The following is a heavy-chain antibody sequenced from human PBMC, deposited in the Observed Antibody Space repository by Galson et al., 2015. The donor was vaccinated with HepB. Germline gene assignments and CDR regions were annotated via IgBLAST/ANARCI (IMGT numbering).Heavy chain of an antibody. CDR1: GYFFTHFG. Sequence: SVEVSCKASGYFFTHFGINWVRQAPGQGLEWMGWISADNGNTKYAQKFQGRVTMTTDTSTSTAYVEVRSLRSDDTAVYYCAREGLRGYYDSTGYFPFDYWGQGSLVTVSS. J-gene: IGHJ4*02. V-gene: IGHV1-18*01. D-gene: IGHD3-22*01. CDR3: AREGLRGYYDSTGYFPFDY. CDR2: ISADNGNT.